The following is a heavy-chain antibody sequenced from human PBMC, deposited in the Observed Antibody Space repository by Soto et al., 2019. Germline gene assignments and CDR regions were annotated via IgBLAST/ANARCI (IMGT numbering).Heavy chain of an antibody. CDR1: GGSISSSSYY. Sequence: SETLSLTCTVSGGSISSSSYYWGWIRQPPGKGLEWIGSIYYSGSTYYNKSLKSRVTISVDTSKNQFSLKLSSVIAADTAVYYCARASVGPHLHGVAGDFDYWGQGTLVTVSS. J-gene: IGHJ4*02. CDR2: IYYSGST. D-gene: IGHD6-19*01. CDR3: ARASVGPHLHGVAGDFDY. V-gene: IGHV4-39*01.